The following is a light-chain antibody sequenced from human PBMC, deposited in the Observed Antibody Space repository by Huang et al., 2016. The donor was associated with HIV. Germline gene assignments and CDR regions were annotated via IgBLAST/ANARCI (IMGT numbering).Light chain of an antibody. Sequence: EVVMTQSPATLSVSPGERATLSCSASQSVDSNLAWYQQKPGQAPRLLIDGASARAAGIPARFSGSGSGTEFTLTISSLQSEDIAVYYCQQYNKWPPYTFGQGTKLEI. CDR2: GAS. CDR1: QSVDSN. J-gene: IGKJ2*01. CDR3: QQYNKWPPYT. V-gene: IGKV3-15*01.